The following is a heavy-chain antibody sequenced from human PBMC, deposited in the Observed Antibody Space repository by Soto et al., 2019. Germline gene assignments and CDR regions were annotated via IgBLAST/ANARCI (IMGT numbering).Heavy chain of an antibody. V-gene: IGHV1-58*01. J-gene: IGHJ6*02. CDR3: AAGIPHTYYDFWSGPHGYYGMDV. CDR2: IVVGSGNT. Sequence: RASVKVSCKVSGFTFTSSAVQWVRQARGQRLEWIGWIVVGSGNTNYAQKFQERVTITRDMSTSTAYMELSSLRSEDTAVYYCAAGIPHTYYDFWSGPHGYYGMDVWGQGTTVTVSS. D-gene: IGHD3-3*01. CDR1: GFTFTSSA.